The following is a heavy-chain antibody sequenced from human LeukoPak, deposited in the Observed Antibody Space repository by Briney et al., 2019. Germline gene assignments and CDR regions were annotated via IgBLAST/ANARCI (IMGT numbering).Heavy chain of an antibody. V-gene: IGHV3-30*02. CDR3: AKDLGIVVPAALIDY. CDR1: GFTFSSYG. CDR2: IRYDGSNK. J-gene: IGHJ4*02. Sequence: GGSLRLSCAASGFTFSSYGMHWVRQAPGKGLEWVAFIRYDGSNKYYADSVKGRFTISRDNSKNTLYLQMNSLRAEDTAVYYCAKDLGIVVPAALIDYWGQGTLVTVSS. D-gene: IGHD2-2*01.